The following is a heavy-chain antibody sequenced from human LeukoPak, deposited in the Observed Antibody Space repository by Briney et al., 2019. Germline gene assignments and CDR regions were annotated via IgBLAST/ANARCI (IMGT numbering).Heavy chain of an antibody. CDR3: AREQLWSSYHFDY. J-gene: IGHJ4*02. CDR1: GYTFTGYY. D-gene: IGHD5-18*01. Sequence: ASVKVSCKASGYTFTGYYMHWVRQAPGQGLEWMGWINPNSGGTNYAQKFQGRVTMTRDTSKNQFSLKLSSVSAADTAVYYCAREQLWSSYHFDYWGQGTLVTVSS. V-gene: IGHV1-2*02. CDR2: INPNSGGT.